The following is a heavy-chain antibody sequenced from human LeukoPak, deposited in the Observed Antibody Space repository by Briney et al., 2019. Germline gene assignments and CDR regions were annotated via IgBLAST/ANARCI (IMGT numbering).Heavy chain of an antibody. CDR1: GGSFSGYY. CDR3: ARVAVRNTQQLVPHGSPYNWFDP. V-gene: IGHV4-34*01. J-gene: IGHJ5*02. D-gene: IGHD6-13*01. Sequence: SETLSLTCAVYGGSFSGYYWSWIRQPPGKGLEWIGEINHSGSTNYNPSLKSRVTISVDTSKNQFSLKLSSVTAADTAVYYCARVAVRNTQQLVPHGSPYNWFDPWGQGTLVTVSS. CDR2: INHSGST.